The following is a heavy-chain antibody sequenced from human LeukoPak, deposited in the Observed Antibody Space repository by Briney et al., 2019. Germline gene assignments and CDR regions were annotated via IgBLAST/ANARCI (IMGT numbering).Heavy chain of an antibody. CDR2: INPSGGST. Sequence: GASVKVSCKASGYTFNNHYMYWVRQAPGQGLEWMGVINPSGGSTSYAQKFQGRVTMTRDTSTRTVYMEVNSLRSEDTAVYYCARGAGYNYPYYFDYWGQGTLVTVSS. D-gene: IGHD5-24*01. J-gene: IGHJ4*02. CDR1: GYTFNNHY. V-gene: IGHV1-46*02. CDR3: ARGAGYNYPYYFDY.